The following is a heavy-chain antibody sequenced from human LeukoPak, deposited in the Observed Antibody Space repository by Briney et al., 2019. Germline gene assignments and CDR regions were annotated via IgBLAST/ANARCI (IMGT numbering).Heavy chain of an antibody. V-gene: IGHV5-51*01. Sequence: GESLKISCKGSGYSFTSYWIGWVRQMPGKGLEWMGIIYPGDSDTRYSPSFQGQVTISADKSISTAYLQWSSLKASDTAMYYCARLLSPGIVAASEFGYWGQGTLVTVSS. CDR3: ARLLSPGIVAASEFGY. CDR1: GYSFTSYW. CDR2: IYPGDSDT. D-gene: IGHD6-13*01. J-gene: IGHJ4*02.